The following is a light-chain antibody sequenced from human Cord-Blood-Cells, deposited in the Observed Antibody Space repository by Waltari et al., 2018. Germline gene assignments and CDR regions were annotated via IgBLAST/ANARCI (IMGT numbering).Light chain of an antibody. Sequence: QSALTQPASVSGSPGQPLTISCTGTSSDVGGYNYVSWYQQHPGKAPKLMIYDVSNRPSGVSNRFSGSKSGNTASLTISGLQAEDEADYYCSSYTSSSVVFGGGTKLTVL. CDR1: SSDVGGYNY. CDR3: SSYTSSSVV. CDR2: DVS. J-gene: IGLJ2*01. V-gene: IGLV2-14*01.